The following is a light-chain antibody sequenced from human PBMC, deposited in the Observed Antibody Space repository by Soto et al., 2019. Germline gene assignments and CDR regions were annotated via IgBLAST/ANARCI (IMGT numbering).Light chain of an antibody. Sequence: SYELTQPPSVSVAPGQTARITCGGSNIGSKSVHWYQQKPGQAPVLVVYDDTDRPSGIPERLSGSNSGNTATLAISRVEAGDEADYYCQVWDTRSDHYVFGTGTNVTVL. J-gene: IGLJ1*01. CDR2: DDT. CDR1: NIGSKS. CDR3: QVWDTRSDHYV. V-gene: IGLV3-21*02.